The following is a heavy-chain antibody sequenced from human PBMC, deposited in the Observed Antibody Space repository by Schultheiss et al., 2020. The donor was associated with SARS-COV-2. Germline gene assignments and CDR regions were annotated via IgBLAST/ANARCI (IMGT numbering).Heavy chain of an antibody. CDR3: ARDYDYGDYDQYNWFDP. CDR1: GGTFSSYT. J-gene: IGHJ5*02. V-gene: IGHV1-69*04. D-gene: IGHD4-17*01. Sequence: SVKVSCKASGGTFSSYTISWVRQAPGQGLEWMGRIIPILGIANYAQKFQGRVTITADKSTSTAYMELSSLRSEDTAVYYCARDYDYGDYDQYNWFDPWGQGTLVTVSS. CDR2: IIPILGIA.